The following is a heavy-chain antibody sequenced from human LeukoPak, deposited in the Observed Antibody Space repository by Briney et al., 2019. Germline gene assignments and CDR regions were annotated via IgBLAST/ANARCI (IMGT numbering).Heavy chain of an antibody. CDR2: IYYSGST. CDR3: ARVARGSSGWYQLDY. V-gene: IGHV4-59*01. CDR1: GGSISSYY. J-gene: IGHJ4*02. D-gene: IGHD6-19*01. Sequence: SETLSLTCTVSGGSISSYYWSWIRQPPGKGLKWIGYIYYSGSTNYNPSLMSRVTISVDTSKDQFSLKLSSVTAADTAVYYCARVARGSSGWYQLDYWGQGTLVTVSS.